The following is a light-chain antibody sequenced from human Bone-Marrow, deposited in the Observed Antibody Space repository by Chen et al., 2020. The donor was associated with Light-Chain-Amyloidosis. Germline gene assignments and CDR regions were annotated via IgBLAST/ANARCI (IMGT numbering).Light chain of an antibody. CDR3: QVWDRSSDRPV. J-gene: IGLJ3*02. V-gene: IGLV3-21*02. CDR2: DDS. CDR1: NIGSTS. Sequence: SYVPTQPSSVSVAPGQTATIACGGNNIGSTSVHWYQQTPGQAPLLVVYDDSDRPSGILERLSGSNSGNTATLTISRVEAGDEADYYCQVWDRSSDRPVFGGGTKLTVL.